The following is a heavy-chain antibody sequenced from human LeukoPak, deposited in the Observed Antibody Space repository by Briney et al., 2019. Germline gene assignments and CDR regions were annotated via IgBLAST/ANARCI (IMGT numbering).Heavy chain of an antibody. Sequence: TGGSLSLSCAASGFTFSSYSMNWVRQAPGKGLEWVSSISSSSSYIYYADSVKGRFTVSRDNAKNSLYLQMNSLRAEDTAVYYCATYCGGDCYQTDYWGQGTLVTVSS. CDR3: ATYCGGDCYQTDY. D-gene: IGHD2-21*02. J-gene: IGHJ4*02. CDR2: ISSSSSYI. CDR1: GFTFSSYS. V-gene: IGHV3-21*01.